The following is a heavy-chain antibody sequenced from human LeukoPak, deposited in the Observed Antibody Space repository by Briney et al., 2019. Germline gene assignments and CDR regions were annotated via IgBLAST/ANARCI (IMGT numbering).Heavy chain of an antibody. D-gene: IGHD3-3*01. CDR3: ARTFFNFWSGYYTYYFDY. J-gene: IGHJ4*02. V-gene: IGHV4-34*01. CDR2: INHIVST. CDR1: GGSLSGYY. Sequence: PSETLSLTCAVYGGSLSGYYWSWIRQPPGKGLEWIGEINHIVSTNYNPSLKSRVTISVDTSKNQFSLKLSSVTAADTAVYYCARTFFNFWSGYYTYYFDYWGQGTLVTVSS.